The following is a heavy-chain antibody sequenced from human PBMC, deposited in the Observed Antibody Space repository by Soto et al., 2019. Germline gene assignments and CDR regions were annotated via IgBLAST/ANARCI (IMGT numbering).Heavy chain of an antibody. J-gene: IGHJ4*02. CDR2: INHSGST. CDR3: ARGTLYSYGSPPHFDS. V-gene: IGHV4-34*01. Sequence: QVQLQQWGAGLLKPSETLSLTCAVYGGSFSGYYWSWLRQPPGKGLEWIGEINHSGSTNYNPSLRSRVNTSVDTSMNLFSLKLGSVTAAVTAVYYCARGTLYSYGSPPHFDSVGQGTLVTVSS. D-gene: IGHD3-10*01. CDR1: GGSFSGYY.